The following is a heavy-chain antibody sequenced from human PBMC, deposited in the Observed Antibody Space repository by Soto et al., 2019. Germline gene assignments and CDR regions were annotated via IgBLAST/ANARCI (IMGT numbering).Heavy chain of an antibody. Sequence: GGSLRLSCAASGFTFSSYALTWVRQAPGKGLEWVSVISGGGINTLYADSVKGRFTISRDNSKNTLYLQMNSLRADDTAVYYCATVGRANYFDNWGQGTLVTISS. J-gene: IGHJ4*02. CDR3: ATVGRANYFDN. CDR1: GFTFSSYA. V-gene: IGHV3-23*01. CDR2: ISGGGINT.